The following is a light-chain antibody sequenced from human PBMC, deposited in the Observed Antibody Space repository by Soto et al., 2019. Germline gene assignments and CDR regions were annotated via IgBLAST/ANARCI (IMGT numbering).Light chain of an antibody. V-gene: IGLV2-8*01. CDR3: KSYAGSNTYV. CDR2: EVV. J-gene: IGLJ1*01. Sequence: QSVLTQPPSASGSPGQSVTISCTGTKNDIGVYDFVSWYQHHPGKAPRLIIYEVVQRPSGVPDRFSGSKSGNTASLTVSGLQAADEGDYFCKSYAGSNTYVFGSVTKVTVL. CDR1: KNDIGVYDF.